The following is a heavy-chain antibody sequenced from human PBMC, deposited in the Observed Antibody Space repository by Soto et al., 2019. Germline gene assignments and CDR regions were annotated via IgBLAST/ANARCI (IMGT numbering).Heavy chain of an antibody. J-gene: IGHJ4*02. V-gene: IGHV3-11*01. CDR3: ARDPNYHYYDSSGTDYFDY. D-gene: IGHD3-22*01. CDR1: GYTFSDYY. Sequence: GGSLRLSCAASGYTFSDYYMSWIRQAPGKGLDWISYIDTSGTKIYYADSVKGRFTITRDNAKNSLYLEMNSLRDENTAVYYCARDPNYHYYDSSGTDYFDYWGQGTLVTVSS. CDR2: IDTSGTKI.